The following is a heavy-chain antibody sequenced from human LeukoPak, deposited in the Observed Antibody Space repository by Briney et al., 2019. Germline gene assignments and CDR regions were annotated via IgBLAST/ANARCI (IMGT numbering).Heavy chain of an antibody. Sequence: SGTLSLTCAASGYSISSGYYWGWIRKPPGKGLEWIGSIYHSGSTYYNPSLKSRVTISVDTSKNQFSLKLSSVTAADTAVYYCAREAAAGSNWFDPWGQGTLVTVSS. J-gene: IGHJ5*02. CDR2: IYHSGST. CDR3: AREAAAGSNWFDP. V-gene: IGHV4-38-2*02. CDR1: GYSISSGYY. D-gene: IGHD6-13*01.